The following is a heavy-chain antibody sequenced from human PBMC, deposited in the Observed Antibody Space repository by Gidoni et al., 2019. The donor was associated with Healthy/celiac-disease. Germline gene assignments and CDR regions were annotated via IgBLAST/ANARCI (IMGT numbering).Heavy chain of an antibody. Sequence: EVQLVESGGGLVQPGGSLRLSCAASGFTFSSYSMNWVRQAPGKGLEWVSYISSSSSTIYYADSVKGRFTISRDNAKNSLYLQMNSLRDEDTAVYYCARAGNWIKDYDSSGYLDYWGQGTLVTVSS. CDR1: GFTFSSYS. CDR3: ARAGNWIKDYDSSGYLDY. V-gene: IGHV3-48*02. CDR2: ISSSSSTI. D-gene: IGHD3-22*01. J-gene: IGHJ4*02.